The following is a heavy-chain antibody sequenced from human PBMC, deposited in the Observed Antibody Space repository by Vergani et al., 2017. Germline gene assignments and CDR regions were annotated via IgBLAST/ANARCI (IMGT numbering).Heavy chain of an antibody. Sequence: QVQLVQSGAEVKKPGASVKVSCKASGGTFSSYAISWVRQAPGQGLEWMGRIIPILGIANYAQKFQGRVTITADKSTSTAYMELSSLRSEDTAVYYCPGRREHDSSGYYMGEYYFDYWGQGTLVTVSS. J-gene: IGHJ4*02. V-gene: IGHV1-69*04. CDR1: GGTFSSYA. CDR3: PGRREHDSSGYYMGEYYFDY. D-gene: IGHD3-22*01. CDR2: IIPILGIA.